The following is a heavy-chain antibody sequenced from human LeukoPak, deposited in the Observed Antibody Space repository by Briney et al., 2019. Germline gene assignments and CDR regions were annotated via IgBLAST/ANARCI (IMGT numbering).Heavy chain of an antibody. D-gene: IGHD3-3*01. J-gene: IGHJ6*03. V-gene: IGHV3-23*01. CDR1: GFTFSTYG. Sequence: GGSLRLSCAASGFTFSTYGMSWVRQAPGKGLEWVSGISFSGGSTYYADSVKGRFTVSRDNSQNTVSLQLNNLRIEDTALYYCAKTSLSDPSGHYYYMGVWGKGTTVTVSS. CDR2: ISFSGGST. CDR3: AKTSLSDPSGHYYYMGV.